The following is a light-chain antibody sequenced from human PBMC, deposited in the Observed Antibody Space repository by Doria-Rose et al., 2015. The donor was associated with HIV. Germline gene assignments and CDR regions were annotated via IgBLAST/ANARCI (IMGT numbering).Light chain of an antibody. Sequence: DVGGYNFVSWYQHHPGKAPKLMIYDVSNRPSGVSNRFSGSKSGVTASLTISGLQAEDEADYYCSSYTSSSTLRVFGGGTKLTGL. CDR1: DVGGYNF. V-gene: IGLV2-14*03. J-gene: IGLJ3*02. CDR2: DVS. CDR3: SSYTSSSTLRV.